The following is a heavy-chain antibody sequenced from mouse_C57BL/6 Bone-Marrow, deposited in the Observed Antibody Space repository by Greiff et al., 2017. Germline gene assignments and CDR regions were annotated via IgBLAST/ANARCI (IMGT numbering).Heavy chain of an antibody. CDR1: GYTFTSYW. V-gene: IGHV1-55*01. J-gene: IGHJ2*01. CDR2: IYPGSGST. Sequence: VQLQQPGAELVKPGASVKMSCKASGYTFTSYWITWVKQRPGQGLEWIGDIYPGSGSTNYNEKFKSKATLTVDTSSSTAYMQLSSLTSEDSAVYYCARGGQLRLRPYFDYWGQGTTLTVSS. D-gene: IGHD3-2*02. CDR3: ARGGQLRLRPYFDY.